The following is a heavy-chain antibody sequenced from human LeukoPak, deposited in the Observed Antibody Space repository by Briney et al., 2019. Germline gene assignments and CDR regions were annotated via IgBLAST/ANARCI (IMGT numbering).Heavy chain of an antibody. CDR3: ARVFYSGYDSYYYYGMDV. CDR1: GYTFTSYA. V-gene: IGHV7-4-1*02. D-gene: IGHD5-12*01. CDR2: INTNTGNP. J-gene: IGHJ6*02. Sequence: ASVKVSCKASGYTFTSYAMHWVRQAPGQGLEWMGWINTNTGNPTYAQGFTGRFVFSLDTSVSTAYLQISSLKAEDTAVYYCARVFYSGYDSYYYYGMDVWGQGTTVTVSS.